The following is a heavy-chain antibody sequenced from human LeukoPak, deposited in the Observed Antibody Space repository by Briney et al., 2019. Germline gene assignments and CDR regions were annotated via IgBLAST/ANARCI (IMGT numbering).Heavy chain of an antibody. V-gene: IGHV3-7*01. CDR1: GFTFSSYW. CDR3: ASSRLRSDDAFDI. Sequence: GGSLRLSCAASGFTFSSYWMSWVRQAPGKGLEWVANIKQDGSEKYYVDSVKGRFTISRDNAKNSLYLQMNSLRAEDTAVYYCASSRLRSDDAFDIWGQGTMVTVSS. J-gene: IGHJ3*02. CDR2: IKQDGSEK. D-gene: IGHD4-17*01.